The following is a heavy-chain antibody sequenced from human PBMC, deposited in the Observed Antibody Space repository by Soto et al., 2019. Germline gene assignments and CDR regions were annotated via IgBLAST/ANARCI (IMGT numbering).Heavy chain of an antibody. V-gene: IGHV1-69*13. D-gene: IGHD3-22*01. Sequence: SVKVSCKASGGTFSGYAISWVRQAPGQGLEWMGGIIPIFGTANYAQKFQGRVTITADESTSTAYMELSSLRSEDTAVYYCARGHYYDSSGYYYFFDYWGQGTLVTVSS. J-gene: IGHJ4*02. CDR2: IIPIFGTA. CDR3: ARGHYYDSSGYYYFFDY. CDR1: GGTFSGYA.